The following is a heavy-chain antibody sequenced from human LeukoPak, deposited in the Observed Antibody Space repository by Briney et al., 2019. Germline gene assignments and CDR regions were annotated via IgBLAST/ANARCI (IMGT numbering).Heavy chain of an antibody. D-gene: IGHD3-9*01. Sequence: SVKVSCKASGGTFSSYAISWVRQAPGQGLEWMGGIIPIFGTANYAQKFQGRVTITTDTSTSTAYMELRSLRSDDTAVYYCARDFFDLGSYFDYWGQGTLVTVSS. CDR1: GGTFSSYA. CDR3: ARDFFDLGSYFDY. CDR2: IIPIFGTA. J-gene: IGHJ4*02. V-gene: IGHV1-69*05.